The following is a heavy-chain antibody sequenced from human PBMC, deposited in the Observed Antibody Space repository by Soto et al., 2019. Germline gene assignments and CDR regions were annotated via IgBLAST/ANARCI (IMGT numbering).Heavy chain of an antibody. V-gene: IGHV3-9*01. CDR3: AKDRGYDYVRSLFDY. Sequence: PGGSLRLSCAASGFTFDDYAMHWVRQAPGKGLEWVSGISWNSGSIGYADSVKGRFTISRDNAKNSLYLQMNSLRAEDTALYYCAKDRGYDYVRSLFDYWGQGTLVTVSS. D-gene: IGHD3-16*01. J-gene: IGHJ4*02. CDR2: ISWNSGSI. CDR1: GFTFDDYA.